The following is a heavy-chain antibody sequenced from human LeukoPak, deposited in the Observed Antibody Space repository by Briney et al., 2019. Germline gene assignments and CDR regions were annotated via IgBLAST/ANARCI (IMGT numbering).Heavy chain of an antibody. CDR2: INPNSGGT. CDR3: AREGGRRRDHDY. CDR1: GYIFTSYA. V-gene: IGHV1-2*02. J-gene: IGHJ4*02. Sequence: ASVKVSCKASGYIFTSYAMNWVRQAPGQGLEWMGWINPNSGGTNYAQKFQGRVTMTRDTSISTAYMELSRLRSDDTAVYYCAREGGRRRDHDYWGQGTLVTVSS. D-gene: IGHD2-15*01.